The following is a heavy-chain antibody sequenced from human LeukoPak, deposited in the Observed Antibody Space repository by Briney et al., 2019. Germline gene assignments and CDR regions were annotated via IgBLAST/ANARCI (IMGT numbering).Heavy chain of an antibody. Sequence: SGTLSLTCTVSGGSISSSSYYWGWIRQPPGKGLEWIGSIYYSGSTYYNPSLKSRVTISVDTSKNQFSLKLSSVTAADTAVYYCARRYMGDYAFWYFDLWGRGTLVTVSS. J-gene: IGHJ2*01. V-gene: IGHV4-39*01. CDR2: IYYSGST. CDR1: GGSISSSSYY. D-gene: IGHD4-17*01. CDR3: ARRYMGDYAFWYFDL.